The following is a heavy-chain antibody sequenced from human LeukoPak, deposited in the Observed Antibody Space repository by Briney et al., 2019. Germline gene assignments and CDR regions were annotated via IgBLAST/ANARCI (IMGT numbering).Heavy chain of an antibody. V-gene: IGHV4-4*09. CDR2: IYTSGST. CDR3: ARVVYDYYYYYMDV. CDR1: GGSISSYY. J-gene: IGHJ6*03. D-gene: IGHD2-8*02. Sequence: KPSETLSLTCTVSGGSISSYYWSWIRQPPGKGLEWIGYIYTSGSTNYNPSLKSRVTISVDTSKNQFSLKLSSVTAADTAVYYCARVVYDYYYYYMDVWGKGTTVTVSS.